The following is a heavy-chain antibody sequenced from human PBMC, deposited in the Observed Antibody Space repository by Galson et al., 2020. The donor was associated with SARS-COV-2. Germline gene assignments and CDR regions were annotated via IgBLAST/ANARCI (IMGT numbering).Heavy chain of an antibody. CDR3: AKEAGKYSGYDLFDH. CDR1: GFTFSNYA. D-gene: IGHD5-12*01. Sequence: QAGGSLRLSCAASGFTFSNYAMTWVRQAPGTGLEWVSSISGSGGSTYYADSVKGRFTIPTDNSKNTLYLQMHSLRVDDTAVYFCAKEAGKYSGYDLFDHWGQGTLVTVSS. CDR2: ISGSGGST. V-gene: IGHV3-23*01. J-gene: IGHJ4*02.